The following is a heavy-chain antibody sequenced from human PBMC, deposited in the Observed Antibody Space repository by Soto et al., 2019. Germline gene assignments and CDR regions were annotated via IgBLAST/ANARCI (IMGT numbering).Heavy chain of an antibody. D-gene: IGHD2-15*01. J-gene: IGHJ6*02. CDR2: IIPVFGTA. Sequence: QVQLVQSGAEVKKPGSSVRVSCKASGGTFSKYKITWVRQAPGQGLEWMGGIIPVFGTANYAQKFQGRVTITADESTSTAYMEVSSLRSDDTAVYYCARDCSGSCCFSDHHFDYGMDVWGQGTTVTVSS. CDR3: ARDCSGSCCFSDHHFDYGMDV. V-gene: IGHV1-69*12. CDR1: GGTFSKYK.